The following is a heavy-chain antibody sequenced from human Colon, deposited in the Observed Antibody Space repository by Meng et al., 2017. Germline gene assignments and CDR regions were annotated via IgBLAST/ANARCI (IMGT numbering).Heavy chain of an antibody. CDR2: IIPIFGPT. CDR3: AREGTRNYAGQGRFDY. Sequence: QVQLVPARSQVNKPESSVKVSCNASGGTFIDYAISWVLQAPGQGLEWMGGIIPIFGPTNYAQKLQDRVTITADESTRTVYMDLSSLRSDDTAVYYCAREGTRNYAGQGRFDYWGQGTLVTVSS. V-gene: IGHV1-69*12. J-gene: IGHJ4*02. D-gene: IGHD1-7*01. CDR1: GGTFIDYA.